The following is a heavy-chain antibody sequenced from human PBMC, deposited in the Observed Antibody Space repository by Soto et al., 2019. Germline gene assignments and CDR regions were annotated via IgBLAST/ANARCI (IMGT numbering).Heavy chain of an antibody. Sequence: PGGSLRLSCTASGFTFGDYAMSWFRQAPGKGLEWVGFIRSEAYGGTTEYAASAKGRFTISRDDSKSIAYLQMNSLKTEDTAVYYCTRVPYYDYVPFDYWGQGTLVTVSS. CDR1: GFTFGDYA. CDR3: TRVPYYDYVPFDY. V-gene: IGHV3-49*03. J-gene: IGHJ4*02. CDR2: IRSEAYGGTT. D-gene: IGHD3-16*01.